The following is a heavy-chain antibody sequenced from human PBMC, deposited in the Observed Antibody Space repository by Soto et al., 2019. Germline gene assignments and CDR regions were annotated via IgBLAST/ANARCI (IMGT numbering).Heavy chain of an antibody. CDR2: INPNSGGT. V-gene: IGHV1-2*02. CDR3: ARGVGAQQWLVGVWVDP. D-gene: IGHD6-19*01. CDR1: GYTFTGYY. J-gene: IGHJ5*02. Sequence: QVQLVQSGAAVKKPGASVKVSCQASGYTFTGYYMHWVRQAPGQGLEWMGWINPNSGGTNYAQKVQGRVTMTRDTFISTAYMELGRLRSDATAVYYCARGVGAQQWLVGVWVDPGGQGTLVTVSS.